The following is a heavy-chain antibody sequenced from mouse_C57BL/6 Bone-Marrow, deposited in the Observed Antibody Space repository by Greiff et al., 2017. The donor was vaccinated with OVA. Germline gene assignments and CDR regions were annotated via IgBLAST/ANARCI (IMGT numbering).Heavy chain of an antibody. CDR2: IYPRDGST. CDR1: GYTFTDHT. V-gene: IGHV1-78*01. J-gene: IGHJ2*01. D-gene: IGHD2-4*01. Sequence: QVQLQQSDAALVKPGASVKISCKVSGYTFTDHTIHWMKQRPEQGLAWIGYIYPRDGSTKYNEKFKGKATLTADKSSSTAYMQLNSLTSEDSAVDFCARSPYDYDASDYWGQGTTLTVSS. CDR3: ARSPYDYDASDY.